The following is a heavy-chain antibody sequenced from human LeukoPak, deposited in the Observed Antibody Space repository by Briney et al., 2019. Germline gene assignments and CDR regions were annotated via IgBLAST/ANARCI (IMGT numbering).Heavy chain of an antibody. CDR1: GFTFSSYA. Sequence: GGSLRLSCAASGFTFSSYAMHWVRQAPGKGLEWVAVISYDGSNKYYADSVKGRFTISRDNSKNTLYLQMNSLRAEDTAMYYCARDREAAGTGYFQHWGQGTLVTVSS. CDR2: ISYDGSNK. CDR3: ARDREAAGTGYFQH. J-gene: IGHJ1*01. V-gene: IGHV3-30-3*01. D-gene: IGHD6-13*01.